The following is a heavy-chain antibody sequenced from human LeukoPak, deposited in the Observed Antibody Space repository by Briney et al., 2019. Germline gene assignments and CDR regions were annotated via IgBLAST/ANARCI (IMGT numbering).Heavy chain of an antibody. CDR1: GGTFSSYA. J-gene: IGHJ5*02. CDR2: IIPIFGIA. CDR3: ATCIAAAGTRWFGP. V-gene: IGHV1-69*04. Sequence: VASVKVSCKASGGTFSSYAISWVRQAPGQGLEWMGRIIPIFGIANYAQKFQGRVTITADKSTSTAYMELSSLRSEDTAVYYCATCIAAAGTRWFGPWGQGTLVTVSS. D-gene: IGHD6-13*01.